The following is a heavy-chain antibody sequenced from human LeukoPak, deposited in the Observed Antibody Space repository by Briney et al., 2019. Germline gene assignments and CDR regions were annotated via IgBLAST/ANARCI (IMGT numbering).Heavy chain of an antibody. CDR1: GYTFIGYF. V-gene: IGHV1-2*02. CDR3: ARARSGSLDY. CDR2: TNPNGGGT. D-gene: IGHD5-12*01. J-gene: IGHJ4*02. Sequence: ASVKVSCKASGYTFIGYFIHWVRQAPGQGPEWMGRTNPNGGGTNFAQKFQGRVSMSTDTSVTTSYLELSSLGSDDSAVYYCARARSGSLDYWGQGALVTVSS.